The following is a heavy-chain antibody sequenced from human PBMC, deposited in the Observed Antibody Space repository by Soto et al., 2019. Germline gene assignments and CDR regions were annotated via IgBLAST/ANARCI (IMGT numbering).Heavy chain of an antibody. J-gene: IGHJ6*02. CDR3: AKEGTYDFWSGGPMGV. D-gene: IGHD3-3*01. CDR2: ISGSGGST. V-gene: IGHV3-23*01. CDR1: GFTFSSYA. Sequence: GGSLRLSCAASGFTFSSYAMSWVRQAPGKGLEWVSAISGSGGSTYYADSVKGRFTISRDNSKNTLYLQMNSLRAEDTAVYYCAKEGTYDFWSGGPMGVWGQGTTVTVSS.